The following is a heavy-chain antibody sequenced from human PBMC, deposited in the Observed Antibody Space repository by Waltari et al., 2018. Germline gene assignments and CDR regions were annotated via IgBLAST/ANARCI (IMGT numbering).Heavy chain of an antibody. J-gene: IGHJ5*02. CDR2: VDPEDGET. Sequence: VQLVQSGAEVKKPGSSVKVSCKASGGTFSSYAISWVRQAPGQGLEWMGRVDPEDGETIYAEKFQGRVTITADTSTDTAYMELTSLRSEDTAVYYCATSPLRFLEWANWFDPWGQGTLVTVSS. D-gene: IGHD3-3*01. CDR1: GGTFSSYA. V-gene: IGHV1-69-2*01. CDR3: ATSPLRFLEWANWFDP.